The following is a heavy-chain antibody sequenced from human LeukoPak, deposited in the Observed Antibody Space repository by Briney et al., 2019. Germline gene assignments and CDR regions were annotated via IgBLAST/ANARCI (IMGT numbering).Heavy chain of an antibody. V-gene: IGHV3-30*14. CDR2: MQSDGSDK. CDR3: ATDLRYGSNFFFQY. CDR1: GFTFSSYA. D-gene: IGHD5-18*01. Sequence: GRSLRLSCAASGFTFSSYAMHWVRQAPGKGLEWVAFMQSDGSDKFFVDSVKGRFTISRDNSKNALYLQMNGLQTDDTAVYYCATDLRYGSNFFFQYWGLGTLVAVSS. J-gene: IGHJ4*02.